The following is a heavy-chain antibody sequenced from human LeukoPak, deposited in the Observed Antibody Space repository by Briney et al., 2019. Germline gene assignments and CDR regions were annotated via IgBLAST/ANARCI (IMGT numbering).Heavy chain of an antibody. V-gene: IGHV4-59*08. J-gene: IGHJ6*02. Sequence: SETLSLTCTVSGVSISSYYWSWIRQPPGKGLEWIGYIYYSGSTNYNPSLKSRVTISVDTSKNQFSLKLSSVTAADTAVYYCARHWRSHYYDIPVWGQGTTVTVSS. CDR1: GVSISSYY. CDR2: IYYSGST. CDR3: ARHWRSHYYDIPV. D-gene: IGHD3-22*01.